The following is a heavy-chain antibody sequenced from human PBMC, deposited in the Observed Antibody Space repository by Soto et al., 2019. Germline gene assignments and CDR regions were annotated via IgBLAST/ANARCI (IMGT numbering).Heavy chain of an antibody. CDR3: ARVDGYTYPNDY. D-gene: IGHD5-12*01. V-gene: IGHV3-21*01. CDR1: GFTFSAYS. Sequence: PGGSLRLSCAASGFTFSAYSMSWVRQAPGKGLEWVSSITSGSDYIYYADSLKGRFTISRDNAKNSLYLQMHSLRAEDTAFYYCARVDGYTYPNDYWGQGTPVTVSS. CDR2: ITSGSDYI. J-gene: IGHJ4*02.